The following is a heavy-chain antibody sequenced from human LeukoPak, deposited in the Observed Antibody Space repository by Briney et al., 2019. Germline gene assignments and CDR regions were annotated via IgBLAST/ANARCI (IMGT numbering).Heavy chain of an antibody. J-gene: IGHJ6*02. CDR1: GGSVSSGSYY. Sequence: SETLSLTCTVSGGSVSSGSYYWSWIRQPPGQGLEWIGYIYYRGSTDYNPSLKSRVTISVDTSKNQFSLKLSSVTAADTAVYYCARQNYDEVNYYYYGLDVWGQGTTVTVSS. CDR2: IYYRGST. CDR3: ARQNYDEVNYYYYGLDV. V-gene: IGHV4-61*01. D-gene: IGHD3-3*01.